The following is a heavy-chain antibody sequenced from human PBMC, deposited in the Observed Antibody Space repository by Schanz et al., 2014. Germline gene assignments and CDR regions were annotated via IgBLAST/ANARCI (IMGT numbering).Heavy chain of an antibody. CDR3: AKQIHYDILTVTRN. J-gene: IGHJ4*02. CDR2: IYSGIGA. CDR1: GFAFSVYG. Sequence: QVQMVESGGGVVQPGRSLRLSCAASGFAFSVYGMHWVRQAPGKGLEWVSVIYSGIGAYYADSVKDRFTVSRDNSKNTVYLQMNRLRAEDTAVYYCAKQIHYDILTVTRNWGQGTLVTVSS. V-gene: IGHV3-NL1*01. D-gene: IGHD3-9*01.